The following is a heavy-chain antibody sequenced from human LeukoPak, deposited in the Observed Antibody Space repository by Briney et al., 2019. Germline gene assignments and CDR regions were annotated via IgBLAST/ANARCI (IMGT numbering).Heavy chain of an antibody. J-gene: IGHJ6*02. CDR2: IYYSGST. CDR1: GGSISSYY. V-gene: IGHV4-59*12. D-gene: IGHD4-17*01. CDR3: ARGAVTTSYGMDV. Sequence: SETLSLTCTVSGGSISSYYWSWIRQPPGKGLEWIGYIYYSGSTNYNPSLKSRVTISVDTSKNQFSLKLSSVTAADTAVYYCARGAVTTSYGMDVWGQGTTVTVSS.